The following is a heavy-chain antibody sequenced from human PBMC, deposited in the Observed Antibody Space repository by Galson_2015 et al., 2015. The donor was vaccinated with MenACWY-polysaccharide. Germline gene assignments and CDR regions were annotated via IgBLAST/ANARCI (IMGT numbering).Heavy chain of an antibody. CDR3: VRNAIATGYFDH. J-gene: IGHJ4*02. Sequence: SVKVSCKASGYTFTSYDINWVRQATGQGLEWVGWMSPNSGNTGYAQNFQGRVTMTRDTSISTAYMELSSLRYEDTAVYYCVRNAIATGYFDHRVQGALVAVSS. D-gene: IGHD1-26*01. CDR2: MSPNSGNT. CDR1: GYTFTSYD. V-gene: IGHV1-8*01.